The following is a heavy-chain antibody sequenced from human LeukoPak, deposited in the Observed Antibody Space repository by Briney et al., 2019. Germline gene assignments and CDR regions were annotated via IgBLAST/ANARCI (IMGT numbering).Heavy chain of an antibody. J-gene: IGHJ1*01. Sequence: PGGSLRLSCAASGFTFTTYWMTWVRQAPGKGLEWVAFIRYDGSNKYYADSVKGRFTISRDNSKNTLYLQMNSLRPEDTAVYYCARGGKIALAGTRSPQYFQHWGQGTLVTVSS. D-gene: IGHD6-19*01. CDR1: GFTFTTYW. CDR2: IRYDGSNK. CDR3: ARGGKIALAGTRSPQYFQH. V-gene: IGHV3-30*02.